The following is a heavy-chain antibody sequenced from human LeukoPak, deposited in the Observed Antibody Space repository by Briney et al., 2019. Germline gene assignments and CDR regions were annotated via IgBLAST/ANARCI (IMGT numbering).Heavy chain of an antibody. CDR3: VKGHCSSTSCYVDY. J-gene: IGHJ4*02. V-gene: IGHV3-64D*09. D-gene: IGHD2-2*01. CDR1: GFTFSSYA. CDR2: ITSNGRST. Sequence: QPGRSLRLSCPASGFTFSSYAMYWVRQAPGKGLECVSAITSNGRSTYYADSVKGRFTISRDNSKNTLYLQMSSVRAEDTAIYYCVKGHCSSTSCYVDYWGQGTLVTVSS.